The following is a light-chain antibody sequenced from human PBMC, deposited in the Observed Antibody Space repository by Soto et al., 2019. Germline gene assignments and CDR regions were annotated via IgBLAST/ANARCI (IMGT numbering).Light chain of an antibody. CDR3: AAWDDSLSGHVV. J-gene: IGLJ2*01. V-gene: IGLV1-47*02. CDR1: TSNIGSNY. Sequence: QSVLTQPPSASGTPGQTVTISCSGSTSNIGSNYVYWYQQLPGTAPKLLIYSSNRRPSGVPDRFSGSKSGTSASLAISGLRSEDEADYYCAAWDDSLSGHVVFGGGTQLTVL. CDR2: SSN.